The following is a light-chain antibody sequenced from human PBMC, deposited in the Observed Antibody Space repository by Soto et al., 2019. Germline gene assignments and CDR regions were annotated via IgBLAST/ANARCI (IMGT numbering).Light chain of an antibody. Sequence: SSALTQPPSVSVSPGQTASIPCSGDKLGDRYVSWYQQKPGQSPVLVVYQDNKRPSGIPERFSGSSSGNTATLTISGTQAMDEADYYCQAWDTTYVFGTGTKVTVL. CDR3: QAWDTTYV. CDR2: QDN. V-gene: IGLV3-1*01. J-gene: IGLJ1*01. CDR1: KLGDRY.